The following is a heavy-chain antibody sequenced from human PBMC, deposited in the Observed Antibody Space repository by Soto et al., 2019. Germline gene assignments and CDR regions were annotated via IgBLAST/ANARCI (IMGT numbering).Heavy chain of an antibody. Sequence: PSETLSLTCTFSGCSISSYYWSLIRQPPGKGLEWIGYIYYSGSTNYNPSLKSRVTISVDTSKNQFSLKLSSVTAADTAVYYCARRALELPIHFDYWGQGTLVTVSS. CDR2: IYYSGST. CDR1: GCSISSYY. J-gene: IGHJ4*02. V-gene: IGHV4-59*01. CDR3: ARRALELPIHFDY. D-gene: IGHD1-7*01.